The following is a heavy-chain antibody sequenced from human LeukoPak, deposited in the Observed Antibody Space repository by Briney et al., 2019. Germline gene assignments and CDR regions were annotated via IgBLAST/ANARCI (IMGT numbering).Heavy chain of an antibody. CDR3: ARDTRGESDY. J-gene: IGHJ4*01. CDR2: ISGGGGSI. D-gene: IGHD2-2*01. Sequence: GGSLRLSCVASGFTFSSYAMSWVRQAPGKGLEWVSGISGGGGSIHYADSVKGRFTISRDNSMNTLYLQMNSLRAEDTAMYYCARDTRGESDYWGHGTLVTVSS. CDR1: GFTFSSYA. V-gene: IGHV3-23*01.